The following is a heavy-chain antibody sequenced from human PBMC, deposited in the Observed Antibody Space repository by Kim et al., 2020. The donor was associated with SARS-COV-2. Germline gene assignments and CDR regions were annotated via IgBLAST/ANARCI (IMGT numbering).Heavy chain of an antibody. CDR3: AKALSYGDFED. CDR1: GFTFSDYA. D-gene: IGHD3-10*01. CDR2: VSRSGDTT. Sequence: GGSLRLSCVASGFTFSDYAMNWVRQAPGKGLEWVSAVSRSGDTTYYADSVRGRFSISRVNYKNILFLQMNTLRADDTAIYYCAKALSYGDFEDWGQGTLVSVSS. V-gene: IGHV3-23*01. J-gene: IGHJ4*02.